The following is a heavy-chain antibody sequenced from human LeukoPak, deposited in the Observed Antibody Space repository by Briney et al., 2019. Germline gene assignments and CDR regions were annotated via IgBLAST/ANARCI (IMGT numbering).Heavy chain of an antibody. CDR3: ARDRSVILRSYYSYGMDV. Sequence: ASVKVSCKASGYTFTGYSIHWVRQAPGQGLKWLGWINPDTGGTKYPQLFQGRVTMTTDTSISTAYMELTSLTGDDTAIYYCARDRSVILRSYYSYGMDVWGQGTTVTVSS. D-gene: IGHD3-16*01. V-gene: IGHV1-2*02. CDR2: INPDTGGT. CDR1: GYTFTGYS. J-gene: IGHJ6*02.